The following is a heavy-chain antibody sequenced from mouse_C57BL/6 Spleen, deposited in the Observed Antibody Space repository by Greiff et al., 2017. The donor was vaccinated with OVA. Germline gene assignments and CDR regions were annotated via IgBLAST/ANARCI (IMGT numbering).Heavy chain of an antibody. Sequence: QVQLKQSGAELARPGASVKLSCKASGYTFTSYGISWVKQRTGQGLEWIGEIYPRSGNTYYNEKFKGKATLTADKSSSTAYMELRSLTSEDSAVYFCARGESSGYYAMDYWGQGTSVTVSS. D-gene: IGHD3-2*02. J-gene: IGHJ4*01. V-gene: IGHV1-81*01. CDR2: IYPRSGNT. CDR1: GYTFTSYG. CDR3: ARGESSGYYAMDY.